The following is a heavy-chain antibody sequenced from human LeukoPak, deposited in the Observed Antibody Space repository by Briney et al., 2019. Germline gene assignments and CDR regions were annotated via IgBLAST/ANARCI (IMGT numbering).Heavy chain of an antibody. J-gene: IGHJ4*02. Sequence: PSETLSLTCTVSGGSISSSGYYWGWIRQPPGKGLEWIGSMYYSGSTYYNPSLKSRVTISVETSKNHFSLKLSSVTAADTAVYYCARDRGTWNDDGFDYWGQGTLVTVSS. V-gene: IGHV4-39*07. D-gene: IGHD1-1*01. CDR2: MYYSGST. CDR1: GGSISSSGYY. CDR3: ARDRGTWNDDGFDY.